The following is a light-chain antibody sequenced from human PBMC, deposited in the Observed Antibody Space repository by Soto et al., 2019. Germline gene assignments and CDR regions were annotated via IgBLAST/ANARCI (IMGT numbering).Light chain of an antibody. Sequence: ALTQPASVSGSPGQSITISCTGTSSDVGGYNYVSWYQQHPGKAPKFMIYDVSNRPSGVSNRFSGSKSGNTASLTISGLQAEDEADYYCSSYTTSNTRQIVFGTGTKVTVL. J-gene: IGLJ1*01. CDR1: SSDVGGYNY. CDR2: DVS. V-gene: IGLV2-14*01. CDR3: SSYTTSNTRQIV.